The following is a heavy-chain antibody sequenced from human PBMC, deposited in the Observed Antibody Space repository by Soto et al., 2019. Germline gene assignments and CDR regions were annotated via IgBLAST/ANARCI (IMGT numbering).Heavy chain of an antibody. V-gene: IGHV3-43*01. CDR2: ISWDGGST. Sequence: GGSLRLSCAASGFTFDDYTMHWVRQAPGKGLEWVSLISWDGGSTYYADSVKGRFTISRDNSKNSLYLQMNSLRTEDTALYYCAKDISRYYYYYGMDVWGQGTTVTVSS. D-gene: IGHD3-3*02. CDR1: GFTFDDYT. J-gene: IGHJ6*02. CDR3: AKDISRYYYYYGMDV.